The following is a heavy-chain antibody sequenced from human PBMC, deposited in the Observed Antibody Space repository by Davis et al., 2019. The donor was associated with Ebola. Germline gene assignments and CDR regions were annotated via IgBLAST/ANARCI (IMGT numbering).Heavy chain of an antibody. D-gene: IGHD3-9*01. Sequence: GGSLRLSCAVSGFTFSSHSMNWVRQAPGKGLEWVSHISYSSSTIYYADSVKGRFTVSRDNAKNLMYLQMNSLRDDDTAVYYCARDFYDTLTYHYGMDVWGKGTTVTVSS. CDR3: ARDFYDTLTYHYGMDV. V-gene: IGHV3-48*02. CDR2: ISYSSSTI. CDR1: GFTFSSHS. J-gene: IGHJ6*04.